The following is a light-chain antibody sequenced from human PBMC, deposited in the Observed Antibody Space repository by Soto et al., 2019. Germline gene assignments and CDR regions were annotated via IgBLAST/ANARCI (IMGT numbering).Light chain of an antibody. CDR2: DTT. J-gene: IGLJ3*02. Sequence: QAVVTQEPSLTVSPGGTVTLTCGSSTGAVTSGHYPYWFQQKPGQAPRTLIYDTTNKHSWTPARFSVSLLGGKAALTLAGAQTDDEADYYCLLSYSGTNWVFGGGTKVTVL. CDR3: LLSYSGTNWV. CDR1: TGAVTSGHY. V-gene: IGLV7-46*01.